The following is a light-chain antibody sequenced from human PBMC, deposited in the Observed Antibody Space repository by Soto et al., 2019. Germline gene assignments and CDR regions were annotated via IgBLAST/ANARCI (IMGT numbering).Light chain of an antibody. J-gene: IGLJ2*01. Sequence: QSVLTQPASVSGSPGQSITISCTGTSRDIGAYIYVSWFQQYPGRAPKCMIYDVNNRPSGVSNRFSGSKSGNTASLTISGLQAEDEAVYFCTSYTTANTLTLGGGTKLT. CDR3: TSYTTANTLT. CDR1: SRDIGAYIY. V-gene: IGLV2-14*01. CDR2: DVN.